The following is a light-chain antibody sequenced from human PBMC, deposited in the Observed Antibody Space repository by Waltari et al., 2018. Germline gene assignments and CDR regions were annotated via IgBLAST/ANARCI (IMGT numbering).Light chain of an antibody. J-gene: IGLJ2*01. CDR1: SNDVGGYNS. Sequence: QSALTQPASVSGSPGQSVTIFCTGTSNDVGGYNSVSWYQEHPGQAPRVIIYDVSDRASGVSYRFSGSKSGNPASLTISGLQAEDEADYYCSSQSSNNVVLFGGGTKLTVL. CDR3: SSQSSNNVVL. CDR2: DVS. V-gene: IGLV2-14*01.